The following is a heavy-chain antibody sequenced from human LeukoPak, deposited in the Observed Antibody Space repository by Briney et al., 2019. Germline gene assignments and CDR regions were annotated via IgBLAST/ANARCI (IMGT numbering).Heavy chain of an antibody. Sequence: PSETLSLTCTVSGGSISSSSYYWGWIRQPPGKGLEWIGSIYYSGSTYYNPSLKSRVTISVDTSKNQFSLKLSSVTAADTAVYYCARVFLRFDLDYWGQGTLVTVSS. CDR2: IYYSGST. J-gene: IGHJ4*02. D-gene: IGHD3-10*01. V-gene: IGHV4-39*01. CDR3: ARVFLRFDLDY. CDR1: GGSISSSSYY.